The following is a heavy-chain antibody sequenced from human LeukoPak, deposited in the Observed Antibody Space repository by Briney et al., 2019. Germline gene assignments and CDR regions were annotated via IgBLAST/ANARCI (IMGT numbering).Heavy chain of an antibody. Sequence: GGSLRLSCAASGFTFSSYEMNWVRQAPGKGLEWVSYISSSGSTIYYADSVKGRFTISRDNAKNSLYLQMNSLRAEDTAVYYCARDSSQNYYDSSGSFDYWGQGTLVTVSS. CDR1: GFTFSSYE. CDR3: ARDSSQNYYDSSGSFDY. J-gene: IGHJ4*02. D-gene: IGHD3-22*01. CDR2: ISSSGSTI. V-gene: IGHV3-48*03.